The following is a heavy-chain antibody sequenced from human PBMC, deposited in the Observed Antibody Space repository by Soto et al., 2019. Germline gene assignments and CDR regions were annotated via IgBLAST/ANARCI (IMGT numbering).Heavy chain of an antibody. Sequence: QITVKESGPTLVTPTQTLTLTCTFSGFSFIPSGGGVGWIRQPPGKAPEWLAIIFWNDDKRYSTSLNSRLTFTTDTSKNQVVLTMTNLDPVDTATYFCVRRRGNFTPGGAFDIWGLGTKVTVSS. CDR3: VRRRGNFTPGGAFDI. J-gene: IGHJ3*02. D-gene: IGHD1-1*01. CDR2: IFWNDDK. CDR1: GFSFIPSGGG. V-gene: IGHV2-5*01.